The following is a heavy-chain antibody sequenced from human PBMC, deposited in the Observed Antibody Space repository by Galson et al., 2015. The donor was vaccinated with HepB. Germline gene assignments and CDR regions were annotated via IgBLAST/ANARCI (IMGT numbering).Heavy chain of an antibody. CDR2: IDWDDDK. CDR1: GFSLSTSGMC. D-gene: IGHD7-27*01. V-gene: IGHV2-70*11. Sequence: PALVKPTQTLTLTCSFSGFSLSTSGMCVSWIRQPPGKALEWLARIDWDDDKYYRTSLKTRLTISKDTSKNQVVLTMTNMDPVDTATYYCARIRVGGTGKYLIDYWGQGTLVTVSS. J-gene: IGHJ4*02. CDR3: ARIRVGGTGKYLIDY.